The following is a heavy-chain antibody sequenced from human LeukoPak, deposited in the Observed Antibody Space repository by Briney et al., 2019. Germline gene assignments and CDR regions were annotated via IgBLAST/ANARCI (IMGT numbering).Heavy chain of an antibody. CDR1: GGSISSYY. Sequence: SETLSLTCTVSGGSISSYYWSWIRQPPGKGLEWIGYIYYSGSTNYNPSLKSRVTLSVDTSKNQFSLKLNSVTAADTAVYYCARAFGCSGGSCYRFFDYWGQGTLVTVSS. CDR3: ARAFGCSGGSCYRFFDY. D-gene: IGHD2-15*01. J-gene: IGHJ4*02. V-gene: IGHV4-59*08. CDR2: IYYSGST.